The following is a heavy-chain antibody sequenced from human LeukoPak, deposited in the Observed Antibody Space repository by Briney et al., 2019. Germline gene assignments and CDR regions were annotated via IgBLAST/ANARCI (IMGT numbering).Heavy chain of an antibody. CDR3: TRNYYDRTGSLFY. CDR1: GFTFSNAW. Sequence: NPGGSLRLSCVASGFTFSNAWMTWVRQAPGKGLEGVGRIKSKADGGTADHAAPVKGRFNISRDDSKKTLYLQMNSLKTEDTAVYFCTRNYYDRTGSLFYWGQGTLATVSS. D-gene: IGHD3-22*01. CDR2: IKSKADGGTA. J-gene: IGHJ4*02. V-gene: IGHV3-15*01.